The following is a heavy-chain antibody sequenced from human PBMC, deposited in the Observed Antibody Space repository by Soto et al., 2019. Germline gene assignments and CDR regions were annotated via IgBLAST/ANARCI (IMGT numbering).Heavy chain of an antibody. V-gene: IGHV1-3*01. CDR1: GYTFTSYA. CDR3: AREPLGYCSSTSCFWGGGYYFDY. D-gene: IGHD2-2*01. J-gene: IGHJ4*02. CDR2: INAGNGNT. Sequence: ASVKVSCKASGYTFTSYAMHWVRQAPGQRLEWMGWINAGNGNTKYSQKFQGRVTITRDTSASTAYMELSSLRSEDTAVYYCAREPLGYCSSTSCFWGGGYYFDYWGQGTLVTVSS.